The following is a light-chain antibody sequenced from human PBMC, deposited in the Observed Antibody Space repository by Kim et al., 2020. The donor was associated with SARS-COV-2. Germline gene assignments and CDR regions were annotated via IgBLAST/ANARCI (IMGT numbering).Light chain of an antibody. CDR1: SGHSSNA. CDR3: QTWGTGIRV. CDR2: VNSDGRH. V-gene: IGLV4-69*01. Sequence: VLTQSPSASASLGASVKVTCTLSSGHSSNAIAWHQQQPEKGPRYLMRVNSDGRHSKGDGIPDRFSGSSSGAERYLTISSLQSEDEADYYCQTWGTGIRVFGGGTQLTVL. J-gene: IGLJ3*02.